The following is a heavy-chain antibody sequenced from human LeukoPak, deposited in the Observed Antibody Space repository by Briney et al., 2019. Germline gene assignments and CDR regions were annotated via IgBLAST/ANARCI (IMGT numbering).Heavy chain of an antibody. CDR1: GYTFTNYG. CDR3: ARDLTHRRNYDNSGYQIVSAF. V-gene: IGHV1-18*01. CDR2: INAYNGNT. J-gene: IGHJ4*02. Sequence: ASVKVSCKASGYTFTNYGISWVRQAPGQGLECMGWINAYNGNTKYVQKFQGRVTMNTDTSTSTAYMELRSLRSDDTAVYYCARDLTHRRNYDNSGYQIVSAFWGQGTLVTVSS. D-gene: IGHD3-22*01.